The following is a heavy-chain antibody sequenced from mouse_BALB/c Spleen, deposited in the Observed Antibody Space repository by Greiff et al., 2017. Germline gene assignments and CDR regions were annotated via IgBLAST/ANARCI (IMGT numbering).Heavy chain of an antibody. CDR1: GFTFSNYW. Sequence: EVKLEESGGGLVQPGGSMKLSCVASGFTFSNYWMNWVRQSPEKGLEWVAEIRLKSNNYATHYAESVKGRFTISRDDSKSSVYLQMNNLRAEDTGIYYCTRYTTAYYAMDYWGQGTSVTVSS. CDR2: IRLKSNNYAT. V-gene: IGHV6-6*02. J-gene: IGHJ4*01. CDR3: TRYTTAYYAMDY. D-gene: IGHD1-2*01.